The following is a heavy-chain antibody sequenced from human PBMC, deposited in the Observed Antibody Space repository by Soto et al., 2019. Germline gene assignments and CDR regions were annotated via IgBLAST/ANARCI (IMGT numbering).Heavy chain of an antibody. Sequence: GAECKIVNYWVGWMSQKHGKGLEWMGIIYPGDSDTRYSPSFQGQVTISADKSISTAYLQWSSLKASDTAMYYCARQILGYCSGGSCWRDAFDIWGQGTMVTVSS. V-gene: IGHV5-51*01. D-gene: IGHD2-15*01. CDR2: IYPGDSDT. CDR1: ECKIVNYW. CDR3: ARQILGYCSGGSCWRDAFDI. J-gene: IGHJ3*02.